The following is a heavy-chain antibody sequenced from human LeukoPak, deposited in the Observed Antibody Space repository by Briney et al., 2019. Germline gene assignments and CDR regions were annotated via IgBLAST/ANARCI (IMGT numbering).Heavy chain of an antibody. CDR1: GYTFTSYG. CDR3: ARVFDDFWSGYPAWYYYYMDV. V-gene: IGHV1-8*03. CDR2: MNPNSGNT. Sequence: ASVKVSCKASGYTFTSYGISWVRQAPGQGLEWMGWMNPNSGNTGYAQKFQGRVTITRNTPTSTAYMELSSLRSEDTAVYYCARVFDDFWSGYPAWYYYYMDVWGKGTTVTVSS. D-gene: IGHD3-3*01. J-gene: IGHJ6*03.